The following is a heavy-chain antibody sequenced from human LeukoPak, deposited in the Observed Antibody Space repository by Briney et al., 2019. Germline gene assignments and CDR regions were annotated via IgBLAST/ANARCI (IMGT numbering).Heavy chain of an antibody. Sequence: PSETLSLTCAVYGGSFSGYYWSWIRQPPGKGLEWIGEINHSGSTNYNPSLKSRVTISVDTSKNQFSLKLSSVTAADTAVYYCARGSLLLQRPYYFDYWGQGTLVTVSS. D-gene: IGHD2-15*01. CDR3: ARGSLLLQRPYYFDY. CDR1: GGSFSGYY. V-gene: IGHV4-34*01. J-gene: IGHJ4*02. CDR2: INHSGST.